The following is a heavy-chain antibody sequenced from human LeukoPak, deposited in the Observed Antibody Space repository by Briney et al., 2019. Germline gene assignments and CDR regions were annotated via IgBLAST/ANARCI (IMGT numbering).Heavy chain of an antibody. CDR3: AHIPYYDILTGFDY. V-gene: IGHV2-5*01. CDR2: IYWNDDK. D-gene: IGHD3-9*01. Sequence: ESGPTLLKPTQTLTLTCTFSGFSLSTSGVGVGWIRQPPGKALEWLSLIYWNDDKRYSPSLKSRLTITKDTSKNQVVLTMTNMDPVDTATYYCAHIPYYDILTGFDYWGQGTLVTVSS. J-gene: IGHJ4*02. CDR1: GFSLSTSGVG.